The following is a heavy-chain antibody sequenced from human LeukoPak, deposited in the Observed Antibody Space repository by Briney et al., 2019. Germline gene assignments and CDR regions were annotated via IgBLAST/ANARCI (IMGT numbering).Heavy chain of an antibody. CDR3: ARVGIAAADIDY. V-gene: IGHV1-8*03. CDR1: GYTFTSYD. J-gene: IGHJ4*02. D-gene: IGHD6-13*01. Sequence: ASVKVSCKASGYTFTSYDINWVRQATGQGLEWMGWMNPNSGNTGYAQKFQGRVTITRNTSISTAYMELSSLRSEDTAVYYCARVGIAAADIDYWGQETLVTVSS. CDR2: MNPNSGNT.